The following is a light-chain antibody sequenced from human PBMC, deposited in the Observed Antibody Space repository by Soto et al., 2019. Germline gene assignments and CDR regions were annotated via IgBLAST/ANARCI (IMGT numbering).Light chain of an antibody. V-gene: IGLV1-40*01. CDR1: SSSIGAGYD. Sequence: VLTQPPSVSGAPGQRVTISCTGISSSIGAGYDVHWYQQLPGAAPKLLISGNNNRPSGVPDRFSGSKSGTSASLAITGLQAEDEADYYCQSYDSSVSAWVFGGGTQLTVL. CDR3: QSYDSSVSAWV. J-gene: IGLJ3*02. CDR2: GNN.